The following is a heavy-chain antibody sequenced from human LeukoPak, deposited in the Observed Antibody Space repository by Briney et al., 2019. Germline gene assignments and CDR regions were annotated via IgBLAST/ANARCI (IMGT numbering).Heavy chain of an antibody. V-gene: IGHV4-34*01. CDR2: INHSGST. Sequence: SETLSLTCAVYGGSFSGYYWSWIRQPPGKGLEWIGEINHSGSTNYNPSLKSRVTISVDTSKNQFSLKLSSVTAADTAVYYCARYCSSTSCYPRNRYYYGMDVWGQGTMVTVSS. J-gene: IGHJ6*02. D-gene: IGHD2-2*01. CDR3: ARYCSSTSCYPRNRYYYGMDV. CDR1: GGSFSGYY.